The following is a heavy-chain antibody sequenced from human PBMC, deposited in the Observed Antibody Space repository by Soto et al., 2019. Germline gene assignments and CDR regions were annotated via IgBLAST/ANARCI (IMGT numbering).Heavy chain of an antibody. D-gene: IGHD7-27*01. CDR3: ARDLTGDGVRY. Sequence: PSETLSLTCTVSGGSISSGGYYWSWIRQHPGKGLEWIGYIYYTGRTYYNPSLKSRVTISVDTSKNQFSLKLSSVTAADTAIYYCARDLTGDGVRYWGQGTLVTVSS. V-gene: IGHV4-31*03. CDR2: IYYTGRT. CDR1: GGSISSGGYY. J-gene: IGHJ4*02.